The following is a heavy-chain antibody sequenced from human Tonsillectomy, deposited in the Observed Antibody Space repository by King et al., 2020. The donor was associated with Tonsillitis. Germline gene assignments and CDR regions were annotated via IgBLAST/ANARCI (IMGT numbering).Heavy chain of an antibody. CDR1: GFTFGDYE. V-gene: IGHV3-49*03. CDR3: TRDKFPTVTYYFDY. CDR2: IRSKAYGGTT. J-gene: IGHJ4*02. Sequence: VQLVESGGGLVQPGRSLRLSCKASGFTFGDYEMSWFRQAPGKGLEWVGFIRSKAYGGTTEYAASVKGRFTISRDDSKSIAYLQMSSLKTEDTAVYYCTRDKFPTVTYYFDYWGQGTLVTVSS. D-gene: IGHD4-17*01.